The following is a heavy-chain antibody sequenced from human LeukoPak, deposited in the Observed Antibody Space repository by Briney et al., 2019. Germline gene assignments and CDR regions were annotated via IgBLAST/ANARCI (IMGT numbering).Heavy chain of an antibody. V-gene: IGHV1-18*04. Sequence: ASAKVSCKASGYDFTGYYVHWVRQAPGQGLEWMGWISAYNGNTNYAQKLQGRVTMTTDTSTSTAYMELRSLRSDDTAVYYCARCSSSWYGGYYYYGMDVWGQGTTVTVSS. D-gene: IGHD6-13*01. CDR1: GYDFTGYY. CDR2: ISAYNGNT. J-gene: IGHJ6*02. CDR3: ARCSSSWYGGYYYYGMDV.